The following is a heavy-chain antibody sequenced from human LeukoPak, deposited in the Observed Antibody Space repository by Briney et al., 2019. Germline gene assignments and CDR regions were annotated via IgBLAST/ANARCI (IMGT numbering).Heavy chain of an antibody. CDR2: ITGSGGRT. V-gene: IGHV3-23*01. D-gene: IGHD6-19*01. CDR1: GFIVSGDF. CDR3: AKDRGEQWLFDY. J-gene: IGHJ4*02. Sequence: TGGSLRLSCAASGFIVSGDFMSWVRQAPGKGLEWVSAITGSGGRTYYADSVKGRFTISRDNSKNTLYLQMNSLRAEDTAVYYCAKDRGEQWLFDYWGQGTLVTVSS.